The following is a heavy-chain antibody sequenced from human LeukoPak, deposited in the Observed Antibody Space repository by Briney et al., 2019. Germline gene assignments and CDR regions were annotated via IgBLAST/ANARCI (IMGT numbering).Heavy chain of an antibody. J-gene: IGHJ3*02. CDR2: ISYDGSNK. V-gene: IGHV3-30*03. D-gene: IGHD6-19*01. Sequence: GGSLRLSCAASGFTFSSYGMHWVRQAPGKGLEWVAVISYDGSNKYYADSVKGRFTISRDNSKNSLYLQMNSLRAEDTAVYYCARGRQWLVVDHDAFDIWGQGTMVTVSS. CDR3: ARGRQWLVVDHDAFDI. CDR1: GFTFSSYG.